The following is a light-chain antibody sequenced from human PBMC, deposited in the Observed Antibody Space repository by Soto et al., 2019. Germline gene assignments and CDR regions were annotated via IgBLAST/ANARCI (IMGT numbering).Light chain of an antibody. V-gene: IGLV1-51*01. CDR2: DNN. CDR1: SSNIGNNY. J-gene: IGLJ1*01. CDR3: GTWYSSLSAYV. Sequence: QSVLTQPPSVSAAPGQKVTISCSGSSSNIGNNYVSWYQQLPGTAPKLLIYDNNNRPSGIPDRFSGSKTGTSATLGITGLQTGDEADYYCGTWYSSLSAYVFGAGTKLTVL.